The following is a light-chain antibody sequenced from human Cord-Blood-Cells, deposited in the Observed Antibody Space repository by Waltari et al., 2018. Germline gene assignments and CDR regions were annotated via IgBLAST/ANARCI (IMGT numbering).Light chain of an antibody. V-gene: IGKV1-39*01. J-gene: IGKJ4*01. Sequence: DIQMTQSPSSLSASVGDRVTITCRASQSISSYLDWYQQKPGKAPKLLIYAASSLQSGVPVRFSDSGSGTDYTLTISSLQPADFATYYCKQSYSTPSFGGGTKVEI. CDR2: AAS. CDR1: QSISSY. CDR3: KQSYSTPS.